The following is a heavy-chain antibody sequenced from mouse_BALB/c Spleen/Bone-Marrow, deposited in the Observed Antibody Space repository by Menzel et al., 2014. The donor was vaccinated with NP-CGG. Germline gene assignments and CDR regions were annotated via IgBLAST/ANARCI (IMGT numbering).Heavy chain of an antibody. CDR3: ARGAWARGYFDY. CDR2: IDPEKGNT. CDR1: GFNIKDYY. V-gene: IGHV14-1*02. D-gene: IGHD4-1*01. Sequence: EVKLMESGAELVRPGALVKLSCKASGFNIKDYYLHWVKQGPEQGLEWIGWIDPEKGNTKYDPKFQGKASIIADTSSNTAYLQLSSLTSEDTTVYYCARGAWARGYFDYRGQGTTLTVSS. J-gene: IGHJ2*01.